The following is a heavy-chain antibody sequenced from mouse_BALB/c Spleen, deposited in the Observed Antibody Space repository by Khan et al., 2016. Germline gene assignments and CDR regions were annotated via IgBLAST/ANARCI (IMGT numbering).Heavy chain of an antibody. V-gene: IGHV3-2*02. D-gene: IGHD1-1*01. CDR2: ISYSGST. CDR3: ARSYAYREFAY. J-gene: IGHJ3*01. CDR1: GYSITSDYA. Sequence: EVQLQESGPGLVKPSQSLSLTCTVTGYSITSDYAWNWIRQSPGNKLEWMGYISYSGSTNYNPTLKSRITITGDTSKNQFFLQLNSVTTEDTATYYCARSYAYREFAYWGQGTLVTVSA.